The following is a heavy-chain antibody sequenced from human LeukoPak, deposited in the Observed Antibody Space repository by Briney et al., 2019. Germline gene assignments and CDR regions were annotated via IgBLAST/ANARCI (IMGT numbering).Heavy chain of an antibody. D-gene: IGHD2/OR15-2a*01. CDR2: IGHDESKK. Sequence: GGSLRLSCAASGFIFSRYGLHWVRQAPGKGPEWVAVIGHDESKKYYADSVKGRFTISRENSKNMLYLQMNSLRFEDTAVYFCAKTRGPVIVEAVPSAWGQGTLVTVSS. V-gene: IGHV3-30*18. CDR3: AKTRGPVIVEAVPSA. CDR1: GFIFSRYG. J-gene: IGHJ5*02.